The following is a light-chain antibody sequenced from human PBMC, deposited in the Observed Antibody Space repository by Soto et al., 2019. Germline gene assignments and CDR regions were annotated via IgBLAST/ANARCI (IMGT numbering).Light chain of an antibody. CDR3: QYYGTSPRT. Sequence: EDVLTQSPATLSLSPGERATLSCRASQSLTSNYIAWYQKRPGQAPRLLIYGASNRATGIPDRFSGSGSGTDFTLTVSRLQPEDFAVYYCQYYGTSPRTFGQGTKVDIK. V-gene: IGKV3-20*01. CDR1: QSLTSNY. CDR2: GAS. J-gene: IGKJ1*01.